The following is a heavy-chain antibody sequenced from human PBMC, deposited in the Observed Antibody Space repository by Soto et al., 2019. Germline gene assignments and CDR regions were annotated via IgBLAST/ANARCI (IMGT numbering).Heavy chain of an antibody. CDR2: INPNSGGT. Sequence: GASVKVSCNASGYTFTGYYMHWVRRAPGQGLEWMGWINPNSGGTNYAQKFQGWVTMTRDTSISTAYMELSRLRSDDTAVFYCARDERGATSLHGFDYWGKGTLVPVSP. J-gene: IGHJ4*02. D-gene: IGHD1-26*01. CDR1: GYTFTGYY. V-gene: IGHV1-2*04. CDR3: ARDERGATSLHGFDY.